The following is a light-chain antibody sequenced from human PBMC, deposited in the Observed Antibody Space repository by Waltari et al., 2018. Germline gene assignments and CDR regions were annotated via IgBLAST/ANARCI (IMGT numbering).Light chain of an antibody. V-gene: IGKV2-30*01. CDR2: QVS. CDR1: EGLIYSDGNTY. J-gene: IGKJ2*01. CDR3: MQVTHWPYT. Sequence: DVVLTQSPLSLPVTLGQPAAISCSSSEGLIYSDGNTYLSWFNQRPGQSPRRLIYQVSNRDSGVPDRFAGSGSGTNFILQISRVRAEDLGVYYCMQVTHWPYTFGQGTKLES.